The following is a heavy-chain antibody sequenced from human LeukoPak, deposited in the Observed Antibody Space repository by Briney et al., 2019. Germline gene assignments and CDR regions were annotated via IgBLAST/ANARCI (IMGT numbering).Heavy chain of an antibody. CDR3: ARESMVRGVIGY. Sequence: ASVNVSCKASGYTFTSYGISWVRQAPGQGLGCMGWISAYNGNTNYAQKLQGRVTMTTDTSTSTAYMELRSLRSDDTAVYYCARESMVRGVIGYWGQGTLVTVSS. CDR1: GYTFTSYG. J-gene: IGHJ4*02. CDR2: ISAYNGNT. D-gene: IGHD3-10*01. V-gene: IGHV1-18*01.